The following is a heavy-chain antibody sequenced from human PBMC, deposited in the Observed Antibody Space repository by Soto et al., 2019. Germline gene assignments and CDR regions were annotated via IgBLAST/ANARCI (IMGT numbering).Heavy chain of an antibody. Sequence: QLQLHESGSGLVKPSQTLSLTCTVSGASITFGGYSWSWIRQTPGKGLEWIGYIFPSGATHYNSSLGSRITMSVETSKSHFSLKLTSVTAADTAVYFCARGSAAKRYFDLWGRGTLVTVSS. CDR1: GASITFGGYS. J-gene: IGHJ2*01. CDR3: ARGSAAKRYFDL. V-gene: IGHV4-30-2*05. D-gene: IGHD5-18*01. CDR2: IFPSGAT.